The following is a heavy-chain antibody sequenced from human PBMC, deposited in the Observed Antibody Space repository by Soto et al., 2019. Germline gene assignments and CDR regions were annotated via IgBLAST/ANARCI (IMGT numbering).Heavy chain of an antibody. CDR2: IYPGDSDT. Sequence: GDSQTISGKGCDYSSTNHWIGWVRQMPGKGLAWVGIIYPGDSDTRCSPSFQGRVTISADKSINTAYLQWSNLQDSDTAIYYCARNDYSGNSVDYWGQGNLVTVSS. V-gene: IGHV5-51*01. D-gene: IGHD4-4*01. CDR1: DYSSTNHW. CDR3: ARNDYSGNSVDY. J-gene: IGHJ4*02.